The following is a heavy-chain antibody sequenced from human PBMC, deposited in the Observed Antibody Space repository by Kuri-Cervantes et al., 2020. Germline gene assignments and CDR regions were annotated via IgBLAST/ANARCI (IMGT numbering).Heavy chain of an antibody. D-gene: IGHD5-18*01. Sequence: SGPTLVKPTQTLTLTCTFSGFSLSTSGVGVGWIRQPPGKALEWLALIYWDDDKRYSPSLKTRLTITKDTSKNQVVLTMTNVDPVDTATYYCAHSLRYSYALRGRDAFDIWGQGTMVTVSS. J-gene: IGHJ3*02. CDR1: GFSLSTSGVG. V-gene: IGHV2-5*02. CDR3: AHSLRYSYALRGRDAFDI. CDR2: IYWDDDK.